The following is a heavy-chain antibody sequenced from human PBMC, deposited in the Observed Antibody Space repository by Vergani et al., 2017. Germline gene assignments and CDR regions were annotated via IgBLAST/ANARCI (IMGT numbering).Heavy chain of an antibody. Sequence: QMQLQESGPGLVKASETLSLTCTVSGGSISSYYWSWIRQPPGKGLEWIGYIYYSGSTNYNPSLKSRVTISVDTSKNQFSLKLSSVTAADTAVYYCARGATRYYYYYMDVWGKGTTVTVSS. CDR2: IYYSGST. J-gene: IGHJ6*03. V-gene: IGHV4-59*01. CDR3: ARGATRYYYYYMDV. D-gene: IGHD2-15*01. CDR1: GGSISSYY.